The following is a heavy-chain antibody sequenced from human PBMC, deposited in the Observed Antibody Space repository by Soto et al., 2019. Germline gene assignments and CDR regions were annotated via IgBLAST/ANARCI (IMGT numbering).Heavy chain of an antibody. CDR1: GFTFSNYG. D-gene: IGHD3-22*01. CDR2: IWPDGSSK. CDR3: ARDRYYDSSGSQPAY. J-gene: IGHJ4*02. Sequence: QVQLVESGGGVVQPGRSLRLSCAGSGFTFSNYGMHWVCQAPGKGLEWVAVIWPDGSSKYYADSVKGRFTISRDNSKNTLYVQMNSLRAEDTAVYYCARDRYYDSSGSQPAYWGQGTLVTVSS. V-gene: IGHV3-33*01.